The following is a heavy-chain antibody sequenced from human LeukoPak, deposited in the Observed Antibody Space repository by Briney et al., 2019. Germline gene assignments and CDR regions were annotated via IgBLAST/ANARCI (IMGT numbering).Heavy chain of an antibody. D-gene: IGHD1-26*01. CDR2: IYIGGST. V-gene: IGHV3-66*01. CDR1: GFTVSSNY. CDR3: ARVVALGA. Sequence: GGSLRLSCAASGFTVSSNYMSWVRQAPGKGLEWVSSIYIGGSTYYADSVKGRFTISRDNPNNTLYLQMHSLRAEDTAVYYCARVVALGAWGQGTLVTVSS. J-gene: IGHJ5*02.